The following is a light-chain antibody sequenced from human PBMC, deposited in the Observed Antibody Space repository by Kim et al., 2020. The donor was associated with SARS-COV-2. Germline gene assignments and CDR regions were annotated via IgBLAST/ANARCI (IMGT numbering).Light chain of an antibody. CDR3: CSYAGSYTLV. CDR1: GSAVGGYTY. Sequence: HSLTISCTATGSAVGGYTYVSSYQHHPGKAPQLMIYDVSKRPSGVPDLFSGSKSCNTASLTLSGLQAEDEADYYCCSYAGSYTLVFGGGTQLTVL. V-gene: IGLV2-11*01. CDR2: DVS. J-gene: IGLJ2*01.